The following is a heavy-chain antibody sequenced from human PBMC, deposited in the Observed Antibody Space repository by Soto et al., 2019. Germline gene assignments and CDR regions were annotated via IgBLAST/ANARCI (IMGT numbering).Heavy chain of an antibody. CDR3: ARRGVYSGYCDY. CDR2: INHSGST. D-gene: IGHD1-26*01. CDR1: GGSFSGYY. Sequence: PSETLSLTCAVYGGSFSGYYWSWIRQPPGKGLGWIGEINHSGSTNYNPSLKSRVTISVDTSKNQFSLKLSSVTAADTAVYYCARRGVYSGYCDYWGQGTLVTVSS. V-gene: IGHV4-34*01. J-gene: IGHJ4*02.